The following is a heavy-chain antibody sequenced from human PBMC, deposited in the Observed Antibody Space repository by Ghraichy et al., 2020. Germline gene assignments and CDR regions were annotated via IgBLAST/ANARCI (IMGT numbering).Heavy chain of an antibody. CDR3: ARHTPYYGMDV. J-gene: IGHJ6*02. CDR1: GGSISSSSYY. CDR2: IYYSGST. Sequence: SETLSLTCTVSGGSISSSSYYWGWIRQPPGKGLVWIGSIYYSGSTYYNPSLKSRVTISVDTSKNQFSLKLSSVTAADTAVYYCARHTPYYGMDVWGQGTTVTVSS. D-gene: IGHD2-15*01. V-gene: IGHV4-39*01.